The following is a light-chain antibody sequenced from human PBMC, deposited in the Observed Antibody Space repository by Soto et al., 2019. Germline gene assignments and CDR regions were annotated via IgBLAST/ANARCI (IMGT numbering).Light chain of an antibody. CDR2: DAS. J-gene: IGKJ2*01. V-gene: IGKV1-5*01. CDR1: QSISSW. Sequence: DIQMTQSPSTLSASVGDRVTITCRASQSISSWLAWYQQKPGKAPKLLIYDASSLESGVPSRFSGSGSGTEFTLALSILQADDVATYYCQQYVSVSTFCQGTQLESK. CDR3: QQYVSVST.